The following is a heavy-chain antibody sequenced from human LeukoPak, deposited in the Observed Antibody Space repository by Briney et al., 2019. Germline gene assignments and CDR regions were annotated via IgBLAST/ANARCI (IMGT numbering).Heavy chain of an antibody. V-gene: IGHV4-39*07. CDR2: IYYDGST. Sequence: SETLSLTCTVSGGSISTTSSYWGWVRQPPGKGLEWIGSIYYDGSTHYNPSLKSRVTISADTAKNQFSLKLSSVTAADTAVYYCALHPSAPYLFDFWGQGTLVTVSS. CDR3: ALHPSAPYLFDF. CDR1: GGSISTTSSY. D-gene: IGHD3-10*01. J-gene: IGHJ4*02.